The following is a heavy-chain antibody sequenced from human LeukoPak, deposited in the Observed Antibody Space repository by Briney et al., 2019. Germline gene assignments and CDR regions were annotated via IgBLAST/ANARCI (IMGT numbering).Heavy chain of an antibody. J-gene: IGHJ6*02. CDR1: GYSFTNYW. Sequence: PGESLKISCKGSGYSFTNYWITLERQMPGKGLEWMGKIDPSDSYTNYSPSFQGHATISADKSISTAYLQWSSLKASDTAMYYCARRTGFLFGMDVWGQGTPVTVSS. CDR2: IDPSDSYT. D-gene: IGHD6-19*01. CDR3: ARRTGFLFGMDV. V-gene: IGHV5-10-1*01.